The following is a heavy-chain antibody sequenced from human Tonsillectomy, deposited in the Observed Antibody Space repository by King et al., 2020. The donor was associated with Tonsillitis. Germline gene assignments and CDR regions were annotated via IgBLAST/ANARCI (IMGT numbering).Heavy chain of an antibody. D-gene: IGHD2-8*01. Sequence: VQLQQWGAGLLKPSETLSLTCAVSGGSFSGYYWSWIRQPPGKGLEWIGEINHGGSTNYNPSLKSRVTISVDTSKSQFSLKLNSVTAADTAVYYCARAFSVCRLDWGRGTLVTVSS. J-gene: IGHJ4*02. V-gene: IGHV4-34*01. CDR1: GGSFSGYY. CDR3: ARAFSVCRLD. CDR2: INHGGST.